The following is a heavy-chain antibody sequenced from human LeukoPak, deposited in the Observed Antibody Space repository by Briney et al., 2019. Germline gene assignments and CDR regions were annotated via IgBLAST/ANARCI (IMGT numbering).Heavy chain of an antibody. CDR1: GGTFSSYA. J-gene: IGHJ3*02. D-gene: IGHD4-23*01. CDR3: ARDIARFTVVTSAFDI. V-gene: IGHV1-69*13. CDR2: IIPIFGTA. Sequence: GASVKVSCKASGGTFSSYAISWVRQAPGQGLEWMGGIIPIFGTANYAQKFQGRVTITADESTSTAYMELSGLRSEDTAVYYCARDIARFTVVTSAFDIWGQGTMVTVSS.